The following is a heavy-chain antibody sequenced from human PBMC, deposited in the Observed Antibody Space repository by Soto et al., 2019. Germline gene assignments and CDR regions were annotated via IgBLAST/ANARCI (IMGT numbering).Heavy chain of an antibody. V-gene: IGHV4-39*01. CDR3: ARLQYDSSGYYSHPFDY. CDR1: GGSISSSSYY. J-gene: IGHJ4*02. D-gene: IGHD3-22*01. Sequence: PSETLSLTCTVSGGSISSSSYYWGWIRQPPGKGLEWIGSIYYSGSTYYNPSLKSRVTISVDTSKNQFSLKLSPVTAADTAVYYCARLQYDSSGYYSHPFDYWGQGTLVTVSS. CDR2: IYYSGST.